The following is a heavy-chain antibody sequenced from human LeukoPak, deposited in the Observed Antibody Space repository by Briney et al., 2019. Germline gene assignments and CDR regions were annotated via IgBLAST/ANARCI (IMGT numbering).Heavy chain of an antibody. Sequence: GASVKVSCKASGGTFSSYAISWARQAPGQGLEWMGRIIPILGIANYAQKFQGRVTITADKSTSTAYMELSSLRSDDTAVYYCARDYIDPGNYTPLGYWGQGTLVTVSS. CDR2: IIPILGIA. CDR3: ARDYIDPGNYTPLGY. CDR1: GGTFSSYA. J-gene: IGHJ4*02. D-gene: IGHD1-7*01. V-gene: IGHV1-69*04.